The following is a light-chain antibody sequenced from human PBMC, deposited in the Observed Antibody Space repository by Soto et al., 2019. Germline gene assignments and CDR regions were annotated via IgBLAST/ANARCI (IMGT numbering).Light chain of an antibody. J-gene: IGKJ5*01. CDR3: QQLNSYPLT. Sequence: DIQMTQSPSSVSASVGDRVTITCRASQSLNRWLAWYQQKPGKAPKLLIYAASTLQSGVPSRFSGSGSGTDFTLTISSLQPEDFATYFCQQLNSYPLTFGQGTRLEIK. CDR1: QSLNRW. V-gene: IGKV1-12*01. CDR2: AAS.